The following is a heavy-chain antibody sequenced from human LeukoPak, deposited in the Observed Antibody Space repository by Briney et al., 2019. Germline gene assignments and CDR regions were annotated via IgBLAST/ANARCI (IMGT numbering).Heavy chain of an antibody. J-gene: IGHJ4*01. CDR3: VIGEGWQPDY. CDR1: GASISSFF. D-gene: IGHD5-24*01. CDR2: IYKSDNT. Sequence: PSETLTLTCAVSGASISSFFCNWVRQPPGKGLEWIGYIYKSDNTNYNPSLKSRVTISGDTCKDELSLKLTSVTAADTAEYYCVIGEGWQPDYWGQGTLVTVYS. V-gene: IGHV4-59*01.